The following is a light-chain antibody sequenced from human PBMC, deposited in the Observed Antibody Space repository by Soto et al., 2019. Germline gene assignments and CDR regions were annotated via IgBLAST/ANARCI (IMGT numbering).Light chain of an antibody. CDR3: QQYHNWPIT. CDR2: GAS. J-gene: IGKJ5*01. CDR1: QSVSDY. V-gene: IGKV3-15*01. Sequence: ETLMTQSPATLSVSPGERATLSRRASQSVSDYLAWYQQRPGQAPRLLIFGASTRATGFPARFSGSGSGTEFTLTISSLQSEDFAVYYCQQYHNWPITFGQGTRLEI.